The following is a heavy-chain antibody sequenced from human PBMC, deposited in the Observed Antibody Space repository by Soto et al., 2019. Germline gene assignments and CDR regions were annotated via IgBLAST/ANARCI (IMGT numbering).Heavy chain of an antibody. CDR2: IYYSGGT. D-gene: IGHD6-19*01. CDR1: GDSFSSPDYY. J-gene: IGHJ5*02. Sequence: PSETLSLTCTVSGDSFSSPDYYWNWIRLPPGKGLEWIGYIYYSGGTYYNPSLKSRVVISVDTSKTQFSLKLRSVTAADTAVYYCARGPCSSAWINWFDPWGQGTLVTVSS. CDR3: ARGPCSSAWINWFDP. V-gene: IGHV4-30-4*01.